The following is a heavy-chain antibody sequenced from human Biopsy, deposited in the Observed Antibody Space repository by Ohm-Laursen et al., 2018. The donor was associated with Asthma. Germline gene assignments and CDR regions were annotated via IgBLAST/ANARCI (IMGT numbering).Heavy chain of an antibody. V-gene: IGHV3-23*01. CDR1: GFTFSNYG. D-gene: IGHD4-23*01. CDR2: ITGSGGFT. J-gene: IGHJ3*02. Sequence: SLRLSCAASGFTFSNYGMRWVRQAPGKGLEWVSSITGSGGFTYYADSVKGRFTISRDKSDNTLYLQMNSLRAEDTAVYYCARAYGGNFFSGAFDIWGQGTMVTVSS. CDR3: ARAYGGNFFSGAFDI.